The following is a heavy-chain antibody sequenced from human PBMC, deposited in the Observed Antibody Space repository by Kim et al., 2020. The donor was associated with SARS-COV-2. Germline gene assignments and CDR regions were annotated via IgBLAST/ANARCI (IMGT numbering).Heavy chain of an antibody. V-gene: IGHV1-69*04. Sequence: SVKVSCKASGGTFSSYAISWVRQAPGQGLEWMGRIIPILGIANYAQKFQGRVTITADKSTSTAYVELSSLRSEDTAVYYCVSSMVQGVIITHFYYCGMYVWGQGTTVTGSS. CDR1: GGTFSSYA. CDR2: IIPILGIA. D-gene: IGHD3-10*01. CDR3: VSSMVQGVIITHFYYCGMYV. J-gene: IGHJ6*02.